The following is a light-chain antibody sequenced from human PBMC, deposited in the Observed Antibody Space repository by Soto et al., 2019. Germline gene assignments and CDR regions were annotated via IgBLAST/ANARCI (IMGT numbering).Light chain of an antibody. V-gene: IGKV3-15*01. J-gene: IGKJ4*01. Sequence: EIVMTQSPATLSVSPGATATLSCRASQSVSGNLAWYQQRPGQAPRLLIYGASTRATGIPARFSGSGSGTEFTLTISSLQSEDFAVYYCQQYNIWPPLTFGGGTKVEIK. CDR2: GAS. CDR3: QQYNIWPPLT. CDR1: QSVSGN.